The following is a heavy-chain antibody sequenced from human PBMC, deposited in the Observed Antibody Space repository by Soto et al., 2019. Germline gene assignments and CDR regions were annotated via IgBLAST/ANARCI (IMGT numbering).Heavy chain of an antibody. CDR2: ITKDGSSK. J-gene: IGHJ6*01. D-gene: IGHD1-1*01. CDR1: GFTFSSYG. Sequence: QVQLVESGGGVVQPGRSLTVSCEASGFTFSSYGMHWVRQAPGKGLDWVAVITKDGSSKYYADSVKGRFTISRDNSRNMLSLQMNTLRVEDTALYYCVRDDGGPPIGIDVWGQGTTGAVSA. V-gene: IGHV3-33*01. CDR3: VRDDGGPPIGIDV.